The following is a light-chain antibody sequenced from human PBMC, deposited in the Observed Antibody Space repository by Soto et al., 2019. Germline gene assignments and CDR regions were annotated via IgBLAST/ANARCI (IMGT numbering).Light chain of an antibody. CDR3: QQYNNWPPRT. CDR1: QSVSSN. Sequence: EVVMTQSPTILSVSPGERATLSCRASQSVSSNLAWYQQKPGQAPRLLMYGIYTRAPGIPARFSGSGSGTEFTLTISSLQSEDSAVYYCQQYNNWPPRTVGQGTKVEIK. CDR2: GIY. J-gene: IGKJ1*01. V-gene: IGKV3D-15*01.